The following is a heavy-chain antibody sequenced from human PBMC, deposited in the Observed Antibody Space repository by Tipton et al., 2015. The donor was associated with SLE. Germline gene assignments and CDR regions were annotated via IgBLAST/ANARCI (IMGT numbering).Heavy chain of an antibody. D-gene: IGHD6-13*01. CDR2: IYTSGST. CDR3: ARDRGKQQLDLDY. V-gene: IGHV4-59*10. Sequence: TLSLTCAVYGGSFSGYYWSWIRQPPGKGLEWIGRIYTSGSTNYNPSLKSRVTISVDTSKNQFSLKLSSVTAADTAVYYCARDRGKQQLDLDYWGQGTLVTVSS. CDR1: GGSFSGYY. J-gene: IGHJ4*02.